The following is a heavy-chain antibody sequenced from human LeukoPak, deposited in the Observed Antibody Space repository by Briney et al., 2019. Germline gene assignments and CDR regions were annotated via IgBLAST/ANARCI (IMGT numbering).Heavy chain of an antibody. J-gene: IGHJ4*02. V-gene: IGHV3-48*04. CDR3: ARAGQEWFGELGFDQ. D-gene: IGHD3-10*01. CDR1: GFTFSTYA. CDR2: LSSSSSVI. Sequence: PGGSLRLSCAASGFTFSTYAMDWVRQAPGKGLEWVSYLSSSSSVIYHADSVKGRFTISRDNAKNSLYPQTNSLRAEDTAVYYCARAGQEWFGELGFDQWGQGTLVIVSS.